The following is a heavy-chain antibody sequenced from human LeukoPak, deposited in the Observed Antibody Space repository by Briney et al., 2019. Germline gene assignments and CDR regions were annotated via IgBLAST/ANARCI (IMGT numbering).Heavy chain of an antibody. CDR3: AKDQVKAFDI. CDR1: GFTFSSYG. V-gene: IGHV3-30*02. Sequence: GGSLRLSCTASGFTFSSYGMHWVRQVPGKGLEWVAFIRFDGSDKYYADSVKGRFTISRDNSKNTLFLQMNSLRAEDTAVYYCAKDQVKAFDIWGQGTMVTVSS. CDR2: IRFDGSDK. J-gene: IGHJ3*02. D-gene: IGHD2-21*01.